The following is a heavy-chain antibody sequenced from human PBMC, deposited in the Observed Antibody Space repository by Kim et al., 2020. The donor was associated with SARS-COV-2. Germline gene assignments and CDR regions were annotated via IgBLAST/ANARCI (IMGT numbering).Heavy chain of an antibody. CDR1: GFTFTTYA. CDR3: VKDRGGIYEGDLDY. D-gene: IGHD1-26*01. CDR2: ISSNGGST. J-gene: IGHJ4*02. V-gene: IGHV3-64D*06. Sequence: GGSLRLSCSVSGFTFTTYAMHWVRQAPGKGLEYISAISSNGGSTYYADSVKARFTISRDNSKNTLYLQMSSLRVEDTAVYYCVKDRGGIYEGDLDYWGQGTLVTVSS.